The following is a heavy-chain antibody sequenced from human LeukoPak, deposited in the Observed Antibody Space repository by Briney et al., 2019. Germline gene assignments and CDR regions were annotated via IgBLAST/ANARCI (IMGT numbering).Heavy chain of an antibody. D-gene: IGHD3-22*01. V-gene: IGHV1-18*01. CDR3: ARAKRDYDSSGYYQSAFDI. J-gene: IGHJ3*02. CDR1: GYTFTSYG. CDR2: ISAYNGNA. Sequence: GASVKVSCKASGYTFTSYGISWVRQAPGQGLEWMGWISAYNGNADYAQKFQGRVTMTRDTSISTAYMELSRLRSDDTAVYYCARAKRDYDSSGYYQSAFDIWGQGTMVTVSS.